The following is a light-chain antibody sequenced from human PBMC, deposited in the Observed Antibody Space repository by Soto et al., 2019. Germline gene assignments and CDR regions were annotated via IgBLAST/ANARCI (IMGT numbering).Light chain of an antibody. CDR3: CSYVGGYSLPYV. CDR2: DVT. CDR1: SSDVGGYNS. V-gene: IGLV2-11*01. J-gene: IGLJ1*01. Sequence: QSALTQPRSVSGSPGQSVTISCSGTSSDVGGYNSVSWHQQHPGKAPKLIIYDVTKRPSGVPARFSGSKSGNTASLTISGLQAEDEADYYCCSYVGGYSLPYVFGTGTKVTVL.